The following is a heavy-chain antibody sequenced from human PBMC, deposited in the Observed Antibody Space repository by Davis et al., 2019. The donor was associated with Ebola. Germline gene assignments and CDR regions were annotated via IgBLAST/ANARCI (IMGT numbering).Heavy chain of an antibody. D-gene: IGHD2-15*01. CDR2: ISGSGGST. J-gene: IGHJ4*02. Sequence: PGGSLRLSCAASGFTFRSYAMSWVRQAPGKGLEWVSAISGSGGSTYYADSVKGRFTISRDNSKNTLYLQMNSLRAEDTAVYYCAKDLLSVAATLSFFDYWGQGTLVTVSS. CDR3: AKDLLSVAATLSFFDY. V-gene: IGHV3-23*01. CDR1: GFTFRSYA.